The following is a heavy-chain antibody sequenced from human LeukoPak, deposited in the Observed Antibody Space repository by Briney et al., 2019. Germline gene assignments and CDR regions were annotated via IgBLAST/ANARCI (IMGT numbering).Heavy chain of an antibody. Sequence: GESLKISCKASGYRFTDYWIGWVRQMPGKGLEWMGIVFPGDSETRNNPSFQGQVTISVDKSISTAYLQWSSLKASDTAMYYCARHDAGGSVSYFPFDYWGQGTLVTVSS. D-gene: IGHD3-10*01. CDR2: VFPGDSET. CDR3: ARHDAGGSVSYFPFDY. J-gene: IGHJ4*02. V-gene: IGHV5-51*01. CDR1: GYRFTDYW.